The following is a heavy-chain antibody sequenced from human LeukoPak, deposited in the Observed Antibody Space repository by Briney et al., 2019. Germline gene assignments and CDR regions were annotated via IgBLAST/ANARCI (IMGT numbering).Heavy chain of an antibody. CDR1: GYSFTSYW. CDR2: IYPGDSDT. D-gene: IGHD3-10*01. CDR3: ARNRLIGFGELWRLDAFDI. J-gene: IGHJ3*02. V-gene: IGHV5-51*01. Sequence: GESLKISCKGSGYSFTSYWIGWVRQLPGKGLEWMGIIYPGDSDTRYSPSFQGQVTIAADKSISTAYLQWSSLKASDTAMYYCARNRLIGFGELWRLDAFDIWGQGTMVTVSS.